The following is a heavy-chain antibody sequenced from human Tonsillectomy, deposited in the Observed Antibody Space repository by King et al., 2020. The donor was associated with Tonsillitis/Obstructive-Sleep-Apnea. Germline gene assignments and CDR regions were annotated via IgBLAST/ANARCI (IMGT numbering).Heavy chain of an antibody. D-gene: IGHD6-19*01. CDR3: ARDLGFADSSG. V-gene: IGHV3-48*03. J-gene: IGHJ4*02. CDR1: GFTFSSYE. Sequence: QLVQSGGGLVQPGGSLRLSCAASGFTFSSYEMNWVRQAPGKGLEWVSYISSSGSTIYYADSVKGRFTISRDNAKNSLYLQMNSLRAEDTAVYYCARDLGFADSSGWGQGTLVTVSS. CDR2: ISSSGSTI.